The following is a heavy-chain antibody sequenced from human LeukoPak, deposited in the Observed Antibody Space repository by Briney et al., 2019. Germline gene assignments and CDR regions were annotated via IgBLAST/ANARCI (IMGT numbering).Heavy chain of an antibody. J-gene: IGHJ4*02. V-gene: IGHV3-74*01. CDR2: INSDGSST. D-gene: IGHD2-2*02. CDR1: GFTSSSYW. CDR3: ATAELGYCSSTSCYTPFDY. Sequence: PGRSLRLSCAPSGFTSSSYWMHWGRQAPGKGLVWVSRINSDGSSTSYADSVTGRFTITRDNAKNTLYLQMNSLRAEDTAVYYCATAELGYCSSTSCYTPFDYWGQGTLVTVSS.